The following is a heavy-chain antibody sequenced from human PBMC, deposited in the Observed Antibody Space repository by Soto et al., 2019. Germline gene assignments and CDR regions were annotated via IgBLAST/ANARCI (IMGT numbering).Heavy chain of an antibody. CDR3: ASFSIAATDPYGMDV. Sequence: QVQLVQSGAEVKKPGASVKVSCKASGYTFTSYGISWVRQAPGQGLEWMGWISAYNGNTNYAQKLQGRVTMTTDTSTSTAFMELRSLRSDDTAVYYCASFSIAATDPYGMDVWGQGTTVTVSS. D-gene: IGHD6-13*01. CDR1: GYTFTSYG. J-gene: IGHJ6*02. V-gene: IGHV1-18*01. CDR2: ISAYNGNT.